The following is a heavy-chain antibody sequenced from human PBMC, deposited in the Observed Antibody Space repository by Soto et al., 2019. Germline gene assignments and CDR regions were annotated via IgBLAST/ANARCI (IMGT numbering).Heavy chain of an antibody. CDR2: IDPSDSYT. D-gene: IGHD2-15*01. CDR3: ARHLLPLYCSGGSCYSYDAFDI. J-gene: IGHJ3*02. CDR1: GYSFTSYW. V-gene: IGHV5-10-1*03. Sequence: EVQLVQSGAEVKKPGESLRISCKGSGYSFTSYWISWVRQMPGKGLEWMGRIDPSDSYTNYSPSFQGHVTISADKSISTAYLQWSSLKASDTAMYYCARHLLPLYCSGGSCYSYDAFDIWGQGTMVTVSS.